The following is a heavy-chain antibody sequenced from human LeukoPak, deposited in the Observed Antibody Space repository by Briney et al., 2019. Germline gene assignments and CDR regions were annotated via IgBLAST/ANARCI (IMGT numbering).Heavy chain of an antibody. CDR2: IWYDGSNK. CDR1: GFIFSSYG. J-gene: IGHJ6*02. V-gene: IGHV3-33*01. CDR3: ARDGYYGDYYYGMDV. D-gene: IGHD4-17*01. Sequence: GGSLRLSCVASGFIFSSYGMHWVRQAPGKGLEWVAVIWYDGSNKYYADSVKGRFTISRDNSKNTLYLQMNSLRAEDTAVYYCARDGYYGDYYYGMDVWGQGTTVTVSS.